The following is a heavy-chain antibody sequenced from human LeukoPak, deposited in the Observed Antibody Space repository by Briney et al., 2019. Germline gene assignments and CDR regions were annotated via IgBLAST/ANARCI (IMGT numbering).Heavy chain of an antibody. Sequence: PGGSLRLSCAASGFTFSSSGMHWVRQAPGKGLEWVAFIRYDGSNKYYAGSVKGRFTISRDNSKNTLYLQMKSLRAEDTAVYYCAGTRGIVVVPAARFDYWGQGTLVTVSS. CDR2: IRYDGSNK. D-gene: IGHD2-2*01. CDR1: GFTFSSSG. J-gene: IGHJ4*02. CDR3: AGTRGIVVVPAARFDY. V-gene: IGHV3-30*02.